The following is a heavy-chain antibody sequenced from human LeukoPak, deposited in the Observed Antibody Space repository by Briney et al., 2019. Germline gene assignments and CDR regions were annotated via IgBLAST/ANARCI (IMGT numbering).Heavy chain of an antibody. Sequence: PSETLSLTCTVSGGSLTNYYWSWIRQPPGKGLEWIGYIYYSGSTDYNPSLKSRVTMSVDTSKNQFSLRLNSVTPADTAVYYCARGGQGMFRGDYFGHWGQGALVTVSS. CDR1: GGSLTNYY. CDR2: IYYSGST. V-gene: IGHV4-59*01. J-gene: IGHJ4*02. CDR3: ARGGQGMFRGDYFGH. D-gene: IGHD3-10*01.